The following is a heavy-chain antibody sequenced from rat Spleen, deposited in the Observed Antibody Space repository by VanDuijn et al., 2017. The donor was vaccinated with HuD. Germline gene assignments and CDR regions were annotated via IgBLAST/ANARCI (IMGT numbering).Heavy chain of an antibody. CDR3: ARPYNNYGPFDY. J-gene: IGHJ2*01. CDR2: ISYDGSST. D-gene: IGHD1-10*01. V-gene: IGHV5-7*01. CDR1: GFTFSDYY. Sequence: EVQLVESDGGLVQPGRSLKLSCAASGFTFSDYYMAWVRQAPKKGLEWVASISYDGSSTYYRDSVKGRFTISRDNAKSTLYLQMDSLRSEDTATYYCARPYNNYGPFDYWGQGVMVTVSS.